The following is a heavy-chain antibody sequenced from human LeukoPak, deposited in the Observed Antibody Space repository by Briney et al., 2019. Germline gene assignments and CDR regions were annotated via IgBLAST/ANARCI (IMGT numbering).Heavy chain of an antibody. CDR1: GFTFSDYY. V-gene: IGHV3-11*04. Sequence: GGSLRLSCAASGFTFSDYYMSWIRQAPGKGLEWISYISSSGSTIYYADSVKGRFTISRDNAKNSLYLQMNSLRAEDTAVYYCARDRHYYGSGSYYYNWFDPWGQGTLVTVSS. CDR2: ISSSGSTI. CDR3: ARDRHYYGSGSYYYNWFDP. J-gene: IGHJ5*02. D-gene: IGHD3-10*01.